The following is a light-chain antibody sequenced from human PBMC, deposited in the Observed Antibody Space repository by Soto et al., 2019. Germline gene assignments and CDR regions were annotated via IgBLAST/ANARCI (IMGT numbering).Light chain of an antibody. CDR3: SSYTSGSTLIV. J-gene: IGLJ1*01. V-gene: IGLV2-14*01. Sequence: QSALTQPASVSGSPGQSITISCTGASGDVGTHNYVSWYQQHPGKAPKLMIYGVTIRPSGISNRFSGSESGNTASLTISGLQAEDEADYYCSSYTSGSTLIVFGTGTKVTVL. CDR2: GVT. CDR1: SGDVGTHNY.